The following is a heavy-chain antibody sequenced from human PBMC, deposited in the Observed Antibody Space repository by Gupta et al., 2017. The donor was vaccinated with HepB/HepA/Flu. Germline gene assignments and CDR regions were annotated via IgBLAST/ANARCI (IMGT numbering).Heavy chain of an antibody. V-gene: IGHV3-48*03. CDR2: ISNSGGDI. D-gene: IGHD2-21*01. CDR3: ARATAAGNIYYFDY. J-gene: IGHJ4*02. CDR1: GFSFTNYE. Sequence: EVQLVESGGGLVQPGGSLRLSCAASGFSFTNYEMNWVRQAPGKGLEWVSYISNSGGDIYYAASVKGRFTISRDNAKNSLYLQMNSLRGEDTALYYCARATAAGNIYYFDYWGQGALVTVSS.